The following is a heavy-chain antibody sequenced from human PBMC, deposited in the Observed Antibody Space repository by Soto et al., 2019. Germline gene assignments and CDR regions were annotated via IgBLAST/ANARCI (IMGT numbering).Heavy chain of an antibody. V-gene: IGHV1-18*04. J-gene: IGHJ4*02. CDR2: ISAYNGNT. CDR3: ATQGAGYDSSGPHGY. Sequence: ASVKVSCKASGYTFTSYCISWVLQAPGQGLEWMGWISAYNGNTNYAQKLQGRVTMTTDTSTSTAYMELRSLRSDDTAVYYCATQGAGYDSSGPHGYWGQGTLVTVSS. D-gene: IGHD3-22*01. CDR1: GYTFTSYC.